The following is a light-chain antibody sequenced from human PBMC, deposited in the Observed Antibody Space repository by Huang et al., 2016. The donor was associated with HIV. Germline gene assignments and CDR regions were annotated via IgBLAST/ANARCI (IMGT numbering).Light chain of an antibody. CDR3: QQYNNWPWT. Sequence: EKVMTQSPATLSVSPGERATLSCRASQSVSSNLAWYQQKPGQAPRLLMYGASTRATGIPARFIGSGSGTEFTLTISSLQSEDFAVYYCQQYNNWPWTFGQGTKVEIK. CDR1: QSVSSN. V-gene: IGKV3-15*01. J-gene: IGKJ1*01. CDR2: GAS.